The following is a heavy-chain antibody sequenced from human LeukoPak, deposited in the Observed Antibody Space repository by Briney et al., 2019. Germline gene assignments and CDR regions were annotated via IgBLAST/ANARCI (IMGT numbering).Heavy chain of an antibody. V-gene: IGHV1-8*03. J-gene: IGHJ4*02. D-gene: IGHD6-25*01. CDR2: INPNNGDS. CDR3: ARTTSFTASGYDY. CDR1: GYTFTNYH. Sequence: GAPVKVSCKASGYTFTNYHINWVRQAPGQGLEWMGWINPNNGDSGFAQKFRGRVTITRDTAMTTAYMELSSLTSEDTAIYFCARTTSFTASGYDYWGQGTLVTVSS.